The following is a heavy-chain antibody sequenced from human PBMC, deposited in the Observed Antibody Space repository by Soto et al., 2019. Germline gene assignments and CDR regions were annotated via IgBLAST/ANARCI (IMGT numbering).Heavy chain of an antibody. CDR2: IGVYNGAT. CDR1: GYTFTSSG. Sequence: QAQLVQSGAEVKKPGASVRVSCKASGYTFTSSGVAWVRQAPGQGLEWMGWIGVYNGATSYAPKLQGRVTVTADTSTGTAYRELTSLTFEDTAMYYCARDFADAQFDLWGQGTLVTVS. J-gene: IGHJ4*02. CDR3: ARDFADAQFDL. V-gene: IGHV1-18*01.